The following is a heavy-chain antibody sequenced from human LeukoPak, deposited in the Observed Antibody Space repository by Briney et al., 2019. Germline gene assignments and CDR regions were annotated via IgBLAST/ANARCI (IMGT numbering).Heavy chain of an antibody. J-gene: IGHJ3*02. CDR1: GGSISSSSYY. CDR3: ARLAPAVDAFDI. CDR2: IYYSGST. Sequence: PSETLSLTCTVSGGSISSSSYYWGWIRQPPGKGLEWIGSIYYSGSTYYNPSLKSRVTISVDTSKNQFSPKLSSVTAADTAVYYCARLAPAVDAFDIWGQGTMVTVSS. V-gene: IGHV4-39*01.